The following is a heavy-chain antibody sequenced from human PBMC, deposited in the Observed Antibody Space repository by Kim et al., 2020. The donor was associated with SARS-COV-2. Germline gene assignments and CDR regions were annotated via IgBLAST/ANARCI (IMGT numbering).Heavy chain of an antibody. D-gene: IGHD5-12*01. CDR1: AGSISSHY. CDR2: TYYSGST. CDR3: ARAVREWLQLTRYWFDS. V-gene: IGHV4-59*11. Sequence: SETLSLTCTVSAGSISSHYWSWIRQPPGKGLEWIGFTYYSGSTNNNPPLKSRVTISVDTSKNQSSLNLSSVTAADTAVYYCARAVREWLQLTRYWFDSWGQGTLVTVSS. J-gene: IGHJ5*01.